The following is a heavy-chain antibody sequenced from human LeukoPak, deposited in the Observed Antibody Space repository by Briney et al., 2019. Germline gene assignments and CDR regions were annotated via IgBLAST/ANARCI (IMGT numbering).Heavy chain of an antibody. CDR2: IYHSGST. CDR1: GGSISSGGYS. J-gene: IGHJ4*02. V-gene: IGHV4-30-2*01. CDR3: AREYTAMARSPFDY. D-gene: IGHD5-18*01. Sequence: SQTLSLTCAVSGGSISSGGYSWSWIRQPPGKGLEWIGYIYHSGSTYYNPSLKSRVTISVDRSKNQFSLKLSSVTAADTAVYYCAREYTAMARSPFDYWGQGTLVTVSS.